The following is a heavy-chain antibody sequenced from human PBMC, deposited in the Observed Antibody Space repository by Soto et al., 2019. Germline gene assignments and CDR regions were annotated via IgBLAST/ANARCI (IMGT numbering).Heavy chain of an antibody. CDR1: GWSFSRYY. J-gene: IGHJ6*02. CDR2: INHSGST. CDR3: ALNSRYYYYYGMDV. Sequence: SESRSVTWCVYGWSFSRYYWNWIRQPPGKGLEWIGEINHSGSTNYNPSLKSRVTISVDTSKNQFSLKLSSVTAADTAVYYCALNSRYYYYYGMDVWGQGTTVTVS. V-gene: IGHV4-34*01.